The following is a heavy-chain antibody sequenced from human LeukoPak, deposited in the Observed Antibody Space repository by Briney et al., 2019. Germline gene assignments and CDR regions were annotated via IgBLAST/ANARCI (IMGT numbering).Heavy chain of an antibody. CDR3: ARYKVRFLEWLADDY. Sequence: SETLSLTCTVSGGSISSGSYYWSWIRQPAGKGLEWIGRIYTSGSTNYNPSLKSRVTISVDTSENQFSLKLSSVTAADTAVYYCARYKVRFLEWLADDYWGQGTLVTVSS. D-gene: IGHD3-3*01. CDR2: IYTSGST. J-gene: IGHJ4*02. CDR1: GGSISSGSYY. V-gene: IGHV4-61*02.